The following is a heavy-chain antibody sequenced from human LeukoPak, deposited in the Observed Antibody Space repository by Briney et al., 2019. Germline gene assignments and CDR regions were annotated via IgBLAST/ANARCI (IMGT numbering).Heavy chain of an antibody. CDR2: INHSGST. Sequence: SETLSLTCAVYGGSFSGYYWSWIRQPPGKGLEWIGEINHSGSTNYNPSLKSRVTISVDTSKNQFSLKLSSVTAADTALYYCARDRYSGCSGGSCYFGYWGQGTLVTVSS. D-gene: IGHD2-15*01. V-gene: IGHV4-34*01. CDR3: ARDRYSGCSGGSCYFGY. CDR1: GGSFSGYY. J-gene: IGHJ4*02.